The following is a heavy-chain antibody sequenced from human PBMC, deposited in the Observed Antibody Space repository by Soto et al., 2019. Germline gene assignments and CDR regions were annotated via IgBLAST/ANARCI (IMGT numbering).Heavy chain of an antibody. V-gene: IGHV1-69*13. CDR1: GGTFSSYA. Sequence: RASVKVSCKASGGTFSSYAISWVRQAPGQGLEWMGGIIPIFGTANYAQKFQGRVTITADESTSTAYMELSSLRSEDTAVYYCARQNTYYYDSSGPFVSAFDIWGQGTMVTVSS. D-gene: IGHD3-22*01. CDR2: IIPIFGTA. CDR3: ARQNTYYYDSSGPFVSAFDI. J-gene: IGHJ3*02.